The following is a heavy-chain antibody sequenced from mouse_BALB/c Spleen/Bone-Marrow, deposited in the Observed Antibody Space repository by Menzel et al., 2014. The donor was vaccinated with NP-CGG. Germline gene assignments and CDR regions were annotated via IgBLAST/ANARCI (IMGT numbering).Heavy chain of an antibody. CDR1: GFYIKDTF. CDR3: TRGEDY. CDR2: INPANGNT. V-gene: IGHV14-3*02. J-gene: IGHJ2*01. Sequence: EVKLQESGAELVKPGASAKLSCTGSGFYIKDTFMHWVKQRPEQGLEWIGRINPANGNTKYDPKFQGKATITADTSSNTAYLQLTRPTSEDTAVYYCTRGEDYWGQGTTLAVSS.